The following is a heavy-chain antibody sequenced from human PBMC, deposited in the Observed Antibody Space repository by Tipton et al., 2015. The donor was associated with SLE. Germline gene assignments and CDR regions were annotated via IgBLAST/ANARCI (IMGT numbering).Heavy chain of an antibody. CDR1: GDSISSYY. Sequence: TLSLTCTVSGDSISSYYWSWIRQPAGKGLEWIGHIHSSGSTNYNPSLKSRVTISVDTPKNQFSLKLSSVTAADTAVYYCARSPVGTRYFHLWGRGTLVTVSS. CDR3: ARSPVGTRYFHL. J-gene: IGHJ2*01. D-gene: IGHD1-26*01. CDR2: IHSSGST. V-gene: IGHV4-4*07.